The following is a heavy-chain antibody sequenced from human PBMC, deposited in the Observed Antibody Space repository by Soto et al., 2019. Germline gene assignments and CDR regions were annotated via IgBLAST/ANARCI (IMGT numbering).Heavy chain of an antibody. D-gene: IGHD3-10*01. Sequence: GGSLRLSCAASGLTFGHSAMSWVRQAPGKGLEWVAAISGTGGAAYYADSVKGRFTISRDNSRNTLFLQMNSLRVDDTAIYYCAKPEEVVRGFDFWGLGTLVTVSS. CDR3: AKPEEVVRGFDF. V-gene: IGHV3-23*01. CDR1: GLTFGHSA. CDR2: ISGTGGAA. J-gene: IGHJ4*02.